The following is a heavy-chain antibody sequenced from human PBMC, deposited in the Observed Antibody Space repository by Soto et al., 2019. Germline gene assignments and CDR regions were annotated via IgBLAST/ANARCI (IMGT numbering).Heavy chain of an antibody. Sequence: SETLSLTCAVSGGSISGGGYSWSWIRQPPGKGLEWIGYIYHSGSTYYNPSLKSRVTISVDRSKNQFSLKLSSVTAADTAVYYCARGSRFITVTPFIDYWGQGTLVTVSS. CDR2: IYHSGST. J-gene: IGHJ4*02. V-gene: IGHV4-30-2*01. D-gene: IGHD4-4*01. CDR1: GGSISGGGYS. CDR3: ARGSRFITVTPFIDY.